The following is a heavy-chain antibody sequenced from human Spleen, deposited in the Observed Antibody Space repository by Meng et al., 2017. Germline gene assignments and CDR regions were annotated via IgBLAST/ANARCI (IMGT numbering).Heavy chain of an antibody. CDR1: GFTFNTYT. V-gene: IGHV3-21*01. CDR3: ARFRAVADAFDI. J-gene: IGHJ3*02. CDR2: ISSSSSYI. Sequence: GESLKISCAASGFTFNTYTMNWVRQVPGKGLEWVSSISSSSSYIYYADSVKGRFTISRGNAKNSLYLQMNSLRAEDTAVYYCARFRAVADAFDIWGQGTMVTVSS. D-gene: IGHD6-19*01.